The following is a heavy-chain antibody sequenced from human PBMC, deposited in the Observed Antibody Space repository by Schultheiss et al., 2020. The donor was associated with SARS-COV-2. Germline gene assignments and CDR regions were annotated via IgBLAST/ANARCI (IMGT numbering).Heavy chain of an antibody. V-gene: IGHV4-38-2*01. CDR2: IYHSGST. CDR3: ARGGYYDNSGYSPIYY. Sequence: SETLSLTCAVSGYSISSGYYWGWIRQPPGKGLEWIGSIYHSGSTYYNPSLKSRVTISVDTSKNQFSLKLSSVTAEDTAVYYCARGGYYDNSGYSPIYYWGXG. D-gene: IGHD3-22*01. J-gene: IGHJ4*01. CDR1: GYSISSGYY.